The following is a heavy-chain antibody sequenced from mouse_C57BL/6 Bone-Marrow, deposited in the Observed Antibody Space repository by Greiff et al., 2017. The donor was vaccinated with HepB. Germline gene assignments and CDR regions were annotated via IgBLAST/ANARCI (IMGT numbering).Heavy chain of an antibody. V-gene: IGHV5-15*01. CDR1: GFTFSDYG. J-gene: IGHJ4*01. D-gene: IGHD2-4*01. CDR2: ISNLAYSI. Sequence: EVKLVESGGGLVQPGGSLKLSYAASGFTFSDYGMAWVRQAPRKGPEWVAFISNLAYSIYYADTVTGRFTISRENAKNTLYLEMSSLRSEDTAMYYCARRVYDYDEGYAMDYWGQGTSVTVSS. CDR3: ARRVYDYDEGYAMDY.